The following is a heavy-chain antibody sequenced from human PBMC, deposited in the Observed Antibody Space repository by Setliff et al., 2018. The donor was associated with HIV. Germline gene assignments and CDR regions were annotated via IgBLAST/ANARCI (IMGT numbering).Heavy chain of an antibody. D-gene: IGHD3-10*01. J-gene: IGHJ5*02. CDR2: MNHRGVI. CDR1: GGSFSGYY. V-gene: IGHV4-34*01. CDR3: ARVKSIKTTLVRLWPRFDL. Sequence: PSETLSLTCTVYGGSFSGYYWTWIRQPPGKGLEFIGEMNHRGVIKYLSSLKSRVTMSVDTSKNQFSLKVRSLTAADTGLYYCARVKSIKTTLVRLWPRFDLWGQGTQVTVSS.